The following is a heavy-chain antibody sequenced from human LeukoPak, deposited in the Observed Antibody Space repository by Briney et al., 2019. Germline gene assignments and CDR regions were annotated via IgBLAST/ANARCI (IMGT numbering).Heavy chain of an antibody. V-gene: IGHV1-18*01. CDR2: INPNNGHT. J-gene: IGHJ4*02. D-gene: IGHD3-9*01. CDR3: ARDLILTGPPQGQFDC. Sequence: ASVKVSCKASGYTFMSHGISWVRQAPGQGLEWVAWINPNNGHTASAQKFQGRGTMSTDTSASTATMELNSLTSDDTAMYYCARDLILTGPPQGQFDCWGQGTLITVST. CDR1: GYTFMSHG.